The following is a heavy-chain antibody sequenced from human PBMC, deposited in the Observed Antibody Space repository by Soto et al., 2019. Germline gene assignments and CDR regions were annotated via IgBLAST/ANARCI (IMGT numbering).Heavy chain of an antibody. Sequence: GSGPTLVNPTQTLTLTCTFSGFSLSTSGVGVGWIRQPPGKALEWLALIYWDDDKRYSPSLKSRLTITKDTSKNQVVLTMTNMDPVDTATYYCAHRQFPQYYDFWSGYRGSKWFDPWGQGTLVTVSS. J-gene: IGHJ5*02. D-gene: IGHD3-3*01. CDR1: GFSLSTSGVG. V-gene: IGHV2-5*02. CDR2: IYWDDDK. CDR3: AHRQFPQYYDFWSGYRGSKWFDP.